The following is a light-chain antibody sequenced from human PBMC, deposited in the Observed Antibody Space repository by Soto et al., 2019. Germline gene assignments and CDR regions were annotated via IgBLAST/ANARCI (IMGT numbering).Light chain of an antibody. CDR2: GAS. Sequence: EIVLTQSPGNLSLSPGERATLSCRASQSVSSNYLAWYQQKPGQAPRLLIYGASSRATGSPDRFSGSGSGTEFTLTISRLEPEDFAVYYWQQYDHSPLTCGGETKVQIK. J-gene: IGKJ4*01. V-gene: IGKV3-20*01. CDR1: QSVSSNY. CDR3: QQYDHSPLT.